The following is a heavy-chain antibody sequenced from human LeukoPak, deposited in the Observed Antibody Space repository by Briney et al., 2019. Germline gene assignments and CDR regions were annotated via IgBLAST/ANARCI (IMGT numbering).Heavy chain of an antibody. V-gene: IGHV4-39*07. CDR3: ARDLKYYYGSGSFDY. Sequence: TSETLSLTCTVSGGSISSSSYYWGWIRQPPEKGLEWIGSIYYSGSTYYNPSLKSRVTISVDTSKNQFSLKLSSVTAADTAVYYCARDLKYYYGSGSFDYWGQGTLVTVSS. CDR2: IYYSGST. J-gene: IGHJ4*02. CDR1: GGSISSSSYY. D-gene: IGHD3-10*01.